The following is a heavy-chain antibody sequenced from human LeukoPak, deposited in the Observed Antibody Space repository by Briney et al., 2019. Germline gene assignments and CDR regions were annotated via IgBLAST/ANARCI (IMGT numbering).Heavy chain of an antibody. CDR2: IKSKSDGGTT. CDR1: TSTFTNAW. CDR3: AHGLWHYDAFDV. D-gene: IGHD3-10*01. J-gene: IGHJ3*01. V-gene: IGHV3-15*01. Sequence: GGSLRLSCAASTSTFTNAWMNWVRQAPGKGLEWIGRIKSKSDGGTTDYAAPVKGRFTISRDNPKITLYLQMNSLKTEDTAVYYCAHGLWHYDAFDVWGQGTMVTVSS.